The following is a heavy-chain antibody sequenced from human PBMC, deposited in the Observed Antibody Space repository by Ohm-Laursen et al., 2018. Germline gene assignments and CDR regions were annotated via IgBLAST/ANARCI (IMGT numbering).Heavy chain of an antibody. J-gene: IGHJ4*02. CDR1: GFTFSSYW. D-gene: IGHD5-24*01. Sequence: GSLRLSCAASGFTFSSYWKNWVRQPPGKGLERVANIKQDGSEKYYVDSVQGRFTISRENAKNSLYLQMNSLGAEDTAVYYCAGGTGWLHSDWGQGTLVTVSS. CDR3: AGGTGWLHSD. V-gene: IGHV3-7*04. CDR2: IKQDGSEK.